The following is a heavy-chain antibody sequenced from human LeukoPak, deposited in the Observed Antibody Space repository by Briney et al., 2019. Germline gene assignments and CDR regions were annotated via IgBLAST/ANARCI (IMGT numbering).Heavy chain of an antibody. Sequence: GGSLRLSCAASGFTFSSYSMNWVRQAPGKGLEWVSSISSSSSYIYYADSVKGRFTISRDNAKNSLYLQMNSLRAEDTAVYYCARDSGEATTVTSWFDPWGQGTLVTVSS. CDR1: GFTFSSYS. CDR2: ISSSSSYI. CDR3: ARDSGEATTVTSWFDP. D-gene: IGHD4-17*01. V-gene: IGHV3-21*01. J-gene: IGHJ5*02.